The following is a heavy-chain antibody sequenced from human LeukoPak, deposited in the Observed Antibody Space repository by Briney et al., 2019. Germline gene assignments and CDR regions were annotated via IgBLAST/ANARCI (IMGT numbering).Heavy chain of an antibody. V-gene: IGHV3-23*01. Sequence: PGGSLRLSCAASGFTFSNYATSWVRQAPGKGLEWVSAISGSGGSTYYADSVRGRFTISRDNSKNTLYLQMNSLRAEDTAVYYCAKMGALLRYFDWLSQPFDYWGQGTLVTVSS. D-gene: IGHD3-9*01. CDR1: GFTFSNYA. CDR2: ISGSGGST. CDR3: AKMGALLRYFDWLSQPFDY. J-gene: IGHJ4*02.